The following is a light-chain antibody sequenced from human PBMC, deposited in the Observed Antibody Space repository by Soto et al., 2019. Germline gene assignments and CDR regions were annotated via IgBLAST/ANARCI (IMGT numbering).Light chain of an antibody. J-gene: IGKJ3*01. Sequence: EMGWTESPGTLSVARGERATLVCRGSQIVSSRYFACYQQTPGPPPRLLIYDASRPATGIPDRFSGSASGTAFTLTISSLAPEDFAVYYCQQYGSSPLFIFGPGTRWIS. CDR1: QIVSSRY. CDR2: DAS. V-gene: IGKV3-20*01. CDR3: QQYGSSPLFI.